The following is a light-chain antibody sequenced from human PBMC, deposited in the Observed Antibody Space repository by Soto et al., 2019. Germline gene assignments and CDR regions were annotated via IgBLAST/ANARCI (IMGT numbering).Light chain of an antibody. V-gene: IGLV2-14*01. CDR2: DVS. J-gene: IGLJ1*01. CDR3: TSYTSSSTYV. CDR1: GSDVGGYNY. Sequence: QSVLTQPASVSGSPGQSITISRTGTGSDVGGYNYVSWYQQHPGKAPKLMIYDVSNRPSGVSNRFSGSKSGNTASLTISGLHPEEEADYYCTSYTSSSTYVFGTGTKVTVL.